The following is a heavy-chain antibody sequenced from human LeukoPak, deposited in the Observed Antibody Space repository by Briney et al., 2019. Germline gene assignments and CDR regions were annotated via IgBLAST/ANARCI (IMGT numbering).Heavy chain of an antibody. CDR3: ARDPFYGGSSLGNTFDI. V-gene: IGHV3-48*01. J-gene: IGHJ3*02. CDR1: GFTFSSYG. CDR2: ISPTGSTI. D-gene: IGHD1-26*01. Sequence: GGSLRLSCAASGFTFSSYGMNWVRQAPGKGLELVSYISPTGSTIYDAHAVKGLFIISRDNAKNSLYLQMNRLSAVVMAVYYCARDPFYGGSSLGNTFDIWGQGTVVTVSS.